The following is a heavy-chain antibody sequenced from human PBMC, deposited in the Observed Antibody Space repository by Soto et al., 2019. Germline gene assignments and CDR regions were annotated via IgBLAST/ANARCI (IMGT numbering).Heavy chain of an antibody. Sequence: GGSLRLSCAASGFTFSSYAMHWVRQAPGKGLEWVAVISYDGSNKYYADSVKGRFTISRDNSKNTLYLQMNSLRAEDTAVYYCAREGGSSGWYDLISHEKSFNDYWGQGTLVTVSS. CDR3: AREGGSSGWYDLISHEKSFNDY. CDR1: GFTFSSYA. V-gene: IGHV3-30-3*01. D-gene: IGHD6-19*01. J-gene: IGHJ4*02. CDR2: ISYDGSNK.